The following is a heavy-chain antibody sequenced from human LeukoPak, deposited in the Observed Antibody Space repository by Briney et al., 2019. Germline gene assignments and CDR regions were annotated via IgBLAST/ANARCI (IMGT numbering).Heavy chain of an antibody. CDR1: GYTFTGYY. CDR2: INPNSGGT. CDR3: ARDHCSSAKCYEYHYYGMDV. J-gene: IGHJ6*02. V-gene: IGHV1-2*02. D-gene: IGHD2-2*01. Sequence: ASVKVSCKASGYTFTGYYMHWVRQAPGQGLEWMGWINPNSGGTNYAQKFQGRVTVTRDTPISTAYMELSRLRSDDTAVYYCARDHCSSAKCYEYHYYGMDVWGQGTTVTVSS.